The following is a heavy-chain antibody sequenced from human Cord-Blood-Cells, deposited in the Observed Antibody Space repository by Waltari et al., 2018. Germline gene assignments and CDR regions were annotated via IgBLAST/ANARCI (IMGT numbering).Heavy chain of an antibody. V-gene: IGHV3-23*01. CDR3: AKGPGAYDSSGYYFDY. D-gene: IGHD3-22*01. CDR1: GFTFSSYA. J-gene: IGHJ4*02. CDR2: ISGSGGST. Sequence: QLLESGGGLVQPGGSLRLSCAASGFTFSSYAMSWVRQAPGKGLEWVSAISGSGGSTYYADSVKGRFTISRDNSKNTLYLQMNSLRAEDTAVYYCAKGPGAYDSSGYYFDYWGQGTLVTVSS.